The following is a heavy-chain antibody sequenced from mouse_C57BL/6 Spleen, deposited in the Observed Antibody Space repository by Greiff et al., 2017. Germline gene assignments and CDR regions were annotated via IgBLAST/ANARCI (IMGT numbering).Heavy chain of an antibody. D-gene: IGHD2-3*01. CDR2: SRNKANDYTT. CDR1: GFTFSDFY. J-gene: IGHJ1*03. V-gene: IGHV7-1*01. CDR3: ARDALYLGYFDV. Sequence: EVQLVESGGGLVQSGRSLRLSCATSGFTFSDFYMEWVRQAPGKGLEWIAASRNKANDYTTEYSASVKGRFIVSRDTSQSILYIQMNALRAEDTAIYYCARDALYLGYFDVWGTGTTVTVSS.